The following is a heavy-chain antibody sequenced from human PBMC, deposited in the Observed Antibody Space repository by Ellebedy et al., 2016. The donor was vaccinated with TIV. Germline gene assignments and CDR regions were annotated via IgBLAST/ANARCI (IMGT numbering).Heavy chain of an antibody. CDR1: GGTFSSYG. J-gene: IGHJ4*02. D-gene: IGHD5-18*01. CDR3: ASGWKTRLNSSHPHAFDY. Sequence: AASVKVSCKASGGTFSSYGISWVRQAPGQGLEWMGGILPILHIAKYAQKFQGRVTITADQSTGTAYMELRSLRSEDTAVYFCASGWKTRLNSSHPHAFDYWGQGTLVTVSS. V-gene: IGHV1-69*10. CDR2: ILPILHIA.